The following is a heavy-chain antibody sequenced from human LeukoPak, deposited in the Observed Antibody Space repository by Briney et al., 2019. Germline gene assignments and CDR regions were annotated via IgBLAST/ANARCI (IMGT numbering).Heavy chain of an antibody. D-gene: IGHD3-9*01. CDR2: IYHSGTT. Sequence: PSETLSLTCTVSGGSISSYYWSWIRQPPGKGLEWIGKIYHSGTTYYNPSLKSRLTISVDTSKNHFSLKLRSVTAADTAVYYCARMSILTGYHFDYWGQGTLVTVSS. V-gene: IGHV4-59*08. CDR1: GGSISSYY. J-gene: IGHJ4*02. CDR3: ARMSILTGYHFDY.